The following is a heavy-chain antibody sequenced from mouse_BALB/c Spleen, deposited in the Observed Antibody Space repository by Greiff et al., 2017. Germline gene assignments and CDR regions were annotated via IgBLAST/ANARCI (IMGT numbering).Heavy chain of an antibody. J-gene: IGHJ3*01. CDR1: GYSFTGYY. CDR2: INPYNGAT. D-gene: IGHD1-1*01. CDR3: ASNYYGSSPWFAY. V-gene: IGHV1-31*01. Sequence: VQLQQSGPELVKPGASVKISCKASGYSFTGYYMHWVKQSHVKSLEWIGRINPYNGATSYNQNFKDKASLTVDKSSSTAYMELHSLTSEDSAVYYCASNYYGSSPWFAYWGQGTLVTVSA.